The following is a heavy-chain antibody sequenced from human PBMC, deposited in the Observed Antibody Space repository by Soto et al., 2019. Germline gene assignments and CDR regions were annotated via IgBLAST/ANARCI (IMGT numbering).Heavy chain of an antibody. V-gene: IGHV3-23*01. J-gene: IGHJ4*02. CDR1: GFTFSSYA. D-gene: IGHD3-3*01. Sequence: VQLLESGGDLVRPGGSLRLSCVGTGFTFSSYALSWVRQAPGKGLEWVSGIIAGGTRYYADSVKGRFTISRDNSKNTLYLQMNGLRGEDTALYYCAKEYYDFWRGSYDFDYWGQGTLVTVSS. CDR2: IIAGGTR. CDR3: AKEYYDFWRGSYDFDY.